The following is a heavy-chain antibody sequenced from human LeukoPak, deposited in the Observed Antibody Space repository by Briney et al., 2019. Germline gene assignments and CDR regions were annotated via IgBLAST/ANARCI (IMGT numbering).Heavy chain of an antibody. D-gene: IGHD1-1*01. J-gene: IGHJ5*02. CDR1: GGSISSYY. CDR3: ARVAPGGTWFDP. V-gene: IGHV4-59*01. Sequence: SETLSLTCTVSGGSISSYYWSWIRQPPGKGPEWIGYIYYSGSTNYNPSLKSRVTISVDTSKNQFSLKLSSVTAADTAVYYCARVAPGGTWFDPWGQGTLVTVSS. CDR2: IYYSGST.